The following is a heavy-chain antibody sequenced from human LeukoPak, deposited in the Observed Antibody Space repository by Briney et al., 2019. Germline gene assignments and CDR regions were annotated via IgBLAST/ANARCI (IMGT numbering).Heavy chain of an antibody. V-gene: IGHV3-23*01. D-gene: IGHD6-13*01. CDR2: ICGITGST. Sequence: SLRLSCAASGVTFSSDAIGAVRQAPGKGLWCGSGICGITGSTYYADSVQGRFTYYRDNSKNTVYLQINSLKVEATAVYYCARGASSTWYPTGLDWRPKVKGYFDIWGRGTLVTVSS. CDR3: ARGASSTWYPTGLDWRPKVKGYFDI. J-gene: IGHJ2*01. CDR1: GVTFSSDA.